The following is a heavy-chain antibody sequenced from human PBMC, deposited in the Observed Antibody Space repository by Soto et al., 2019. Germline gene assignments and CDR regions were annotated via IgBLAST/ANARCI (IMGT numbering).Heavy chain of an antibody. CDR3: ARGSNWNDAVEGYWYFDL. J-gene: IGHJ2*01. CDR1: GGTFSSYA. CDR2: IIPIFGTA. D-gene: IGHD1-1*01. Sequence: QVQLVQSGAEVKKPGSSVKVSCKASGGTFSSYAISWVRQAPGQGLEWMGGIIPIFGTANYAQKFQGRVTITADESTSTAYMELSILRSEDTAVYYCARGSNWNDAVEGYWYFDLWGRGTLVTVSS. V-gene: IGHV1-69*01.